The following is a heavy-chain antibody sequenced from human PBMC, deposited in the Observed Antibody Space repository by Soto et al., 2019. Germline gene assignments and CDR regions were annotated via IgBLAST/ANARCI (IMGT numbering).Heavy chain of an antibody. CDR3: ARLSADYYGLDV. V-gene: IGHV3-48*03. Sequence: EVQLVESGGGSVQPGGSLRLSCAASGFTFTNYEMNWVRQAPGKGLERVSNISRSGSSTYYVDSVKGRFTVSRDNAKNSLYLQMDSLRAEDTAIYYCARLSADYYGLDVWGQGTSVTVSS. CDR2: ISRSGSST. D-gene: IGHD6-25*01. CDR1: GFTFTNYE. J-gene: IGHJ6*02.